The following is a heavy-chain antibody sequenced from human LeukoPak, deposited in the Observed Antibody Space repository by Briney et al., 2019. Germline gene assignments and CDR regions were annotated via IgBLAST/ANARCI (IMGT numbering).Heavy chain of an antibody. CDR1: GGSISTSNYY. Sequence: PSETLSLTCTVSGGSISTSNYYWGWIRQPPGKGLEWIGNIFYSGSTYYSPSVKSRVTISLDTSRNQFSLKLSSVTAADTAVYYCARDRDFGDNVDYWGQGTLVTVSS. CDR3: ARDRDFGDNVDY. V-gene: IGHV4-39*07. CDR2: IFYSGST. D-gene: IGHD2-8*01. J-gene: IGHJ4*02.